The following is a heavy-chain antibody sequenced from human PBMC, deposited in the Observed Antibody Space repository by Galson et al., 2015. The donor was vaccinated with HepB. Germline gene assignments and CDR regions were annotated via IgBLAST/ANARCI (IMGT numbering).Heavy chain of an antibody. CDR3: ARAGSTSCPDY. J-gene: IGHJ4*02. V-gene: IGHV4-31*03. D-gene: IGHD2-2*01. CDR2: IYYSGST. CDR1: GGSISSGGYY. Sequence: TLSLTCTVSGGSISSGGYYWSWIRQHPGKGLEWIGYIYYSGSTCYNPSLKSRVTISVDTSKNQFSLKLSSVTAADTAVYYCARAGSTSCPDYWGQGTLVTVSS.